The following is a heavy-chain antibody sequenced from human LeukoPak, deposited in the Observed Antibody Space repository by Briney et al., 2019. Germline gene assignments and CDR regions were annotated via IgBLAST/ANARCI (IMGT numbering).Heavy chain of an antibody. CDR3: ARSHYYGSGSYYKGPLGY. CDR2: IIPIFGTA. V-gene: IGHV1-69*13. J-gene: IGHJ4*02. D-gene: IGHD3-10*01. Sequence: ASVKVSCKASGGTFSSYAISWVRQAPGQGLEWMGGIIPIFGTANYAQKFQGRVTITADESTSTAYMELSSLRSEDTAVYYCARSHYYGSGSYYKGPLGYWGQGTLVTVSS. CDR1: GGTFSSYA.